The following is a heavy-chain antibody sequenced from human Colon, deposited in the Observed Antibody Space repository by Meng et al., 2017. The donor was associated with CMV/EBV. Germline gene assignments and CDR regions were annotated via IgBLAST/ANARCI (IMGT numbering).Heavy chain of an antibody. V-gene: IGHV3-48*03. J-gene: IGHJ6*02. Sequence: GESLKISCAASGFTFSSYEMNWIRQAPGKGLECIAYISFSGNTIYYADSVKGRFTISRDNAKNSLYLQMNSLRAEDTAVYYCARHGGYYDFWSGYYAGGSYYYYGMDVWGQGTTVTVSS. D-gene: IGHD3-3*01. CDR2: ISFSGNTI. CDR1: GFTFSSYE. CDR3: ARHGGYYDFWSGYYAGGSYYYYGMDV.